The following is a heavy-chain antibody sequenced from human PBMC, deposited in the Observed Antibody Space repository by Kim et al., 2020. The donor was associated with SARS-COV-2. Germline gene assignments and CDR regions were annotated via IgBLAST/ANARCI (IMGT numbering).Heavy chain of an antibody. CDR3: ARDRESGSDYGDPFDY. Sequence: GGSLRLSCAASGFTFSSYAMHWVRQAPGKGLEWVAVISYDGSNKYYADSVKGRFTISRDNSKNTLYLQMNSLRAEDTAVYYCARDRESGSDYGDPFDYWGQGTLVTVSS. CDR2: ISYDGSNK. V-gene: IGHV3-30-3*01. CDR1: GFTFSSYA. D-gene: IGHD4-17*01. J-gene: IGHJ4*02.